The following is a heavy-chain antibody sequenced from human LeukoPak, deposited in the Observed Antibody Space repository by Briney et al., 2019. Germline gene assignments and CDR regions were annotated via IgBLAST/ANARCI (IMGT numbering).Heavy chain of an antibody. CDR2: INPSGGST. Sequence: ASVKVSCKASGYTFTSYYMHWVRQAPGQGLEWMGIINPSGGSTSYAQKFQGRVTMTGDTSTSTVYMELSSLRSEDTAVYYCARAGGYDSSGYYYREPFDYWGQGTLVTVSS. CDR3: ARAGGYDSSGYYYREPFDY. CDR1: GYTFTSYY. D-gene: IGHD3-22*01. V-gene: IGHV1-46*01. J-gene: IGHJ4*02.